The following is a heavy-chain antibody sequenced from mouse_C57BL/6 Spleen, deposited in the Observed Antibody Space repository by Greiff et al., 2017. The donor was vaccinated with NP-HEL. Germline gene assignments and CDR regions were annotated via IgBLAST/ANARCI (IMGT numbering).Heavy chain of an antibody. J-gene: IGHJ3*01. CDR2: IYPSDSET. Sequence: QVQLQQPGAELVRPGSSVKLSCKASGYTFTSYWMDWVKQRPGQGLEWIGNIYPSDSETHYNQKFKDKATLTVDKSSSTAYMQHSSLTSEDSAVYYCARQWGNWFAYWGQGTLVTVSA. D-gene: IGHD1-3*01. CDR3: ARQWGNWFAY. V-gene: IGHV1-61*01. CDR1: GYTFTSYW.